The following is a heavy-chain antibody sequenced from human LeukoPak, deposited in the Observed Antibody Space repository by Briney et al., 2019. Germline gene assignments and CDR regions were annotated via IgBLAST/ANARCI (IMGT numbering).Heavy chain of an antibody. D-gene: IGHD3-22*01. CDR2: FAGSDTTT. CDR3: TTLGYHLDS. CDR1: GFYFSAYE. V-gene: IGHV3-48*03. Sequence: PGRSLTLSCAASGFYFSAYEMNWVRQAPGKGLEWVAYFAGSDTTTHYADSVKGRFTISRDNARNFLYLQMSNLRPEDTALYYCTTLGYHLDSWGQGTLVTVSS. J-gene: IGHJ4*02.